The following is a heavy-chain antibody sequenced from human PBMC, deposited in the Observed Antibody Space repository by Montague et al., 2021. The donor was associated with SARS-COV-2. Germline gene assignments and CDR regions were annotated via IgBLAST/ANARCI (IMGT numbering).Heavy chain of an antibody. J-gene: IGHJ5*02. CDR2: INSDGSST. D-gene: IGHD3-9*01. Sequence: SLRLSCAASGFTFRSYWMHWVRQAPGKGLVWVSRINSDGSSTGYADSVKGRFTISRDTSNNRVFLQMNSLRVDDTALYYCVRALGSGYDLWGQGTLVTVSS. CDR1: GFTFRSYW. CDR3: VRALGSGYDL. V-gene: IGHV3-74*01.